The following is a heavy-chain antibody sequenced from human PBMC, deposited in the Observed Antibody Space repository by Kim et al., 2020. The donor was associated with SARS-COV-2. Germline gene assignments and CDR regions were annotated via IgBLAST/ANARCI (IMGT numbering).Heavy chain of an antibody. CDR2: IDYSGGT. J-gene: IGHJ6*02. CDR1: GGSISNYY. D-gene: IGHD3-10*01. Sequence: SETLSLTCTVSGGSISNYYWNWIRQPPGKGLEWIGYIDYSGGTNYNPSLKSRVTISVDTSTNQFSLKVSSVTAADTALYYCGRVRFASGRMDVWGRGTTVTVS. V-gene: IGHV4-59*01. CDR3: GRVRFASGRMDV.